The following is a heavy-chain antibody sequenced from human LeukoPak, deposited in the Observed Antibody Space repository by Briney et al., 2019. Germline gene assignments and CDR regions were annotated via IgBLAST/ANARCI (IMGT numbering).Heavy chain of an antibody. V-gene: IGHV3-48*03. J-gene: IGHJ4*02. Sequence: GGSLRLSCSASGFTFSSYEMNWVRQAPGKRLEWISYINGSGNTIYSADSVKRRFTISRDNAKTSLFLKMSSMTADDTAVYYCARERTTIVSGTKIGAYWGQGTLVTVSS. CDR3: ARERTTIVSGTKIGAY. D-gene: IGHD2-8*01. CDR2: INGSGNTI. CDR1: GFTFSSYE.